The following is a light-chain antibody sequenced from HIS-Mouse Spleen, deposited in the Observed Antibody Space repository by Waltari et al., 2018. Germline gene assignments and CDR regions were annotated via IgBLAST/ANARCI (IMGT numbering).Light chain of an antibody. CDR1: SSDVGGYNY. J-gene: IGLJ3*02. CDR2: EVS. Sequence: QSALTQPASVSGSPGQSITISCTGTSSDVGGYNYVSWYQQHPGKAPKLMIYEVSNRPSGVSNRFSGSKSGNTASLTISWLQAEDEADYYCSSYTSSSTPNWVFGGGTKLTVL. V-gene: IGLV2-14*01. CDR3: SSYTSSSTPNWV.